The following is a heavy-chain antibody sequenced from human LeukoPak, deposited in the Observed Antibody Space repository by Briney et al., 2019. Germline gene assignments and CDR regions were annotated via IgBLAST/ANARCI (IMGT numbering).Heavy chain of an antibody. CDR3: ARIVILPVTIFGNHVDV. V-gene: IGHV3-69-1*02. J-gene: IGHJ6*02. Sequence: GGSLRLSCAASGFTLSNYDMNWVRQPPGKGLDWLSSISRSSPVYYAHPPKGRFTISRDNAKNSLYLQMNSLRAEDTAVYYCARIVILPVTIFGNHVDVWGQGTTVTVS. CDR1: GFTLSNYD. CDR2: ISRSSPV. D-gene: IGHD2-2*01.